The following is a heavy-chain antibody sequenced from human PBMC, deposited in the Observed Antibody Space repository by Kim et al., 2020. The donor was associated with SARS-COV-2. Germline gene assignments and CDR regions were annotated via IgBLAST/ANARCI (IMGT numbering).Heavy chain of an antibody. CDR1: GFSFSSYW. Sequence: GGSLRLSCAASGFSFSSYWMNWVRQAPGKGLEWVANIKADGREKYYVDSVKGRFTISRDNAQNSLYLQMNNLRVEDTALYYCARAYNDNDGGGWGQGTLVTVSS. CDR3: ARAYNDNDGGG. J-gene: IGHJ4*02. V-gene: IGHV3-7*03. D-gene: IGHD1-1*01. CDR2: IKADGREK.